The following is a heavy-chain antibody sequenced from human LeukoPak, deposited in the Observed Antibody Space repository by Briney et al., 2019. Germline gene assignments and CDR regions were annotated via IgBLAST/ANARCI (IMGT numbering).Heavy chain of an antibody. CDR2: IYYSGST. J-gene: IGHJ4*02. CDR3: ARVGPDSGYDPYYFDY. D-gene: IGHD5-12*01. Sequence: SETLSPTCTVSGGSISSYYWSWIRQPPGKGLEWIGYIYYSGSTNYNPSLKSRATISVDTSKNQFSLKLSSVTAADTAVYYCARVGPDSGYDPYYFDYWGRGTLVTVSS. CDR1: GGSISSYY. V-gene: IGHV4-59*01.